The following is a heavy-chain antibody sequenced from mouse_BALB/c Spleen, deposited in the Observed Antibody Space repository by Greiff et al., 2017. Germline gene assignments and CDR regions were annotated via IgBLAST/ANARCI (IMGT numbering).Heavy chain of an antibody. J-gene: IGHJ4*01. D-gene: IGHD2-4*01. CDR3: ARGAYDYDGYYAMDY. CDR2: INPYNGGT. CDR1: GYSFTGYT. Sequence: EVQLQQSGPELVKPGASMKISCKASGYSFTGYTMNWVKQSHGKNLEWIGLINPYNGGTSYNQKFKGKATLTVDKSSSTAYMELLSLTSEDSAVYYGARGAYDYDGYYAMDYWGQGTSVTVSA. V-gene: IGHV1-18*01.